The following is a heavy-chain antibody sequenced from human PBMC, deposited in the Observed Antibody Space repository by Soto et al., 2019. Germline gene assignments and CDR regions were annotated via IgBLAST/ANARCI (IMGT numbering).Heavy chain of an antibody. CDR1: GFTFDDNA. Sequence: GGSLRLSCAVSGFTFDDNAMHWVRQAPEKGLEWVSGINWKSDIGYADSVKGRFTISRDNAENSLYLQMNSLRAEDTALYYCAADREGWFDPWGQGTLVTVSS. CDR2: INWKSDI. J-gene: IGHJ5*02. D-gene: IGHD1-26*01. V-gene: IGHV3-9*01. CDR3: AADREGWFDP.